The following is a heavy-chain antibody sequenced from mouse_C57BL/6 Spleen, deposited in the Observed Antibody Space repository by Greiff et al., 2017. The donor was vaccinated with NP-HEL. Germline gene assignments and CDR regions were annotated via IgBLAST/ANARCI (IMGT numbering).Heavy chain of an antibody. CDR1: GYAFSSYW. CDR3: GGTTVRDPAWFAY. CDR2: IYPGDGDT. V-gene: IGHV1-80*01. Sequence: QVQLQQSGAELVKPGASVKISCKASGYAFSSYWMNWVKQRPGKGLEWIGQIYPGDGDTNYNGKFKGKATLTADKSSSTAYMQLSSLTSEDSAVYFCGGTTVRDPAWFAYWGQGTLVTVSA. J-gene: IGHJ3*01. D-gene: IGHD1-1*01.